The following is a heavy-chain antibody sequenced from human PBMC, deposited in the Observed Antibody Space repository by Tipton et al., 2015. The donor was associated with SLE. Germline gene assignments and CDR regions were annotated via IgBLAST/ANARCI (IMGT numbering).Heavy chain of an antibody. Sequence: TLSLTCTVSGGSISGDYCWSWIRQHPGKGLEWLGYVCLTGSAFYNPSLKSRLSISVDTSKNQFSLKLSSVTAADTAVYYCARGAHIVVVPAANGWAFDIWGQGTMVTVSS. CDR1: GGSISGDYC. CDR3: ARGAHIVVVPAANGWAFDI. J-gene: IGHJ3*02. CDR2: VCLTGSA. D-gene: IGHD2-2*01. V-gene: IGHV4-31*03.